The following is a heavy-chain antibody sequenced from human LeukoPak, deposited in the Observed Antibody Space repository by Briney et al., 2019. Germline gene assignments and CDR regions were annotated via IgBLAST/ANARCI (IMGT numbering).Heavy chain of an antibody. J-gene: IGHJ4*02. CDR2: INPKNGGT. CDR3: AREADILTGYYKY. Sequence: ASVKVSCKASVYTFTDYYMHWVRQAPGQGLEWMGWINPKNGGTFYPQSFQGRITMTRDTSISTVYMELSSLLSADTAAYYCAREADILTGYYKYWGQGTVVTVSS. D-gene: IGHD3-9*01. V-gene: IGHV1-2*02. CDR1: VYTFTDYY.